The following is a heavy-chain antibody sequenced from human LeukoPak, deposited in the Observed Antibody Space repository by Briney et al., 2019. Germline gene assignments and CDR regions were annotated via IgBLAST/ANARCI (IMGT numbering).Heavy chain of an antibody. CDR1: GFTFSSYW. D-gene: IGHD5-18*01. V-gene: IGHV3-7*01. J-gene: IGHJ4*02. Sequence: GGSLRLSCAASGFTFSSYWMTWSRQAPGKGLEWVANIKQDGSEKYYVDSVKGRFTISRDNAKNSLYLQMNSLRAEDTAVYYCARDTGGGYSCYDCWGQGTLVTVSS. CDR3: ARDTGGGYSCYDC. CDR2: IKQDGSEK.